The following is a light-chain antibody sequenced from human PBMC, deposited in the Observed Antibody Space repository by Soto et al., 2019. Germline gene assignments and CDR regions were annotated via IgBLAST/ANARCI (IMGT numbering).Light chain of an antibody. V-gene: IGKV3-15*01. CDR3: QQYTNWPPIT. J-gene: IGKJ5*01. CDR1: QSVGSN. CDR2: GSS. Sequence: EILLTQALATRPLSPGERGTLSCRASQSVGSNLAWFQQKPGQAPRLLIYGSSNRATGVPDRFSGSGSGADFTLTIRNLKSEDFAVYYCQQYTNWPPITVGQGTRLELK.